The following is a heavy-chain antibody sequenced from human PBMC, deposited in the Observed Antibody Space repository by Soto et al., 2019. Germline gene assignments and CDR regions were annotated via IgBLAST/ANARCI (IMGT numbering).Heavy chain of an antibody. CDR1: GITFTNYW. Sequence: EVQLVESGGGSVQPGGSLRLSCVASGITFTNYWMHWVRQVPGKGLVWVARVDSDGRCTSYADFVKGRFTISRDNAKNTLYLQMNSLRVEDTAMYYCGTVFEHWGQGSPVTVSS. CDR3: GTVFEH. J-gene: IGHJ4*02. CDR2: VDSDGRCT. V-gene: IGHV3-74*01.